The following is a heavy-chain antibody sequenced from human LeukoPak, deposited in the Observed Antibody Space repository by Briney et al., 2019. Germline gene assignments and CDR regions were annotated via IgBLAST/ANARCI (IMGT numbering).Heavy chain of an antibody. J-gene: IGHJ4*02. CDR2: ISSSGSTI. D-gene: IGHD3-9*01. Sequence: GGSLRLSCAASGFTFSSYELNWVRQAPGKGLEWVSYISSSGSTIYYADSVKGRFTISRDNAKNSLYLQMNSLRAEDTAVYYCARGDDILTGYYLFDYWGQATLVTVSS. CDR1: GFTFSSYE. CDR3: ARGDDILTGYYLFDY. V-gene: IGHV3-48*03.